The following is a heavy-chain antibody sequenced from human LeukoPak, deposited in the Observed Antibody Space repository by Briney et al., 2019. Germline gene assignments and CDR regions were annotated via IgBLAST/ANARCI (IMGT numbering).Heavy chain of an antibody. CDR3: AREQYSDSSGYPGLNAFDI. V-gene: IGHV3-23*01. D-gene: IGHD3-22*01. Sequence: GGSLRLSCAASGFTFSSYVMSWVRQAPGKGLEWVSTISGSGGSTYYADSAKGRFTISRDNSKNTVYLQMNSLRAEDTAVYYCAREQYSDSSGYPGLNAFDIWGQGTMVTVSS. J-gene: IGHJ3*02. CDR2: ISGSGGST. CDR1: GFTFSSYV.